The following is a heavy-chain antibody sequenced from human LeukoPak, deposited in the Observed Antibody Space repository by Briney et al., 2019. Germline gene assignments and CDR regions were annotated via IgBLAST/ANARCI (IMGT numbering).Heavy chain of an antibody. V-gene: IGHV3-30*04. Sequence: GRSLRLSCAASGFTFNSYAIHWVRQAPGKGLEWVAVITDDGSSKYYADSVKGRFTISRDNSKNTLYLQMNSLRAEDTAAYYCARDQISAANDVFDIWGHGTMVTVSS. CDR1: GFTFNSYA. CDR2: ITDDGSSK. CDR3: ARDQISAANDVFDI. D-gene: IGHD2-2*01. J-gene: IGHJ3*02.